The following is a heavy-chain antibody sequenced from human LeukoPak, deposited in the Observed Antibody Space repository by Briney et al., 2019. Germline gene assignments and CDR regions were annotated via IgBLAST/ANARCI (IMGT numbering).Heavy chain of an antibody. J-gene: IGHJ4*02. V-gene: IGHV3-7*01. CDR1: GFTFSSYW. CDR3: ARDTYDSSGYYAHLDY. CDR2: IKQDGSEK. D-gene: IGHD3-22*01. Sequence: PGGSLRVSCAASGFTFSSYWMSWVRQAPGKGLEWVANIKQDGSEKYYVDSVKGRFTISRDNAKNSLYLQMSSLRAEDTAVYYCARDTYDSSGYYAHLDYWGQGTLVTVSS.